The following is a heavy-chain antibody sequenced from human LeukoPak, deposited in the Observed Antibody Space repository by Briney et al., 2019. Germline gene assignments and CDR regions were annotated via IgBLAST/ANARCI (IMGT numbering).Heavy chain of an antibody. V-gene: IGHV3-48*02. Sequence: PGGSLRLSCAASGFTFSSYSVNWVRQAPGKGLEWVSYISSSSSTIYYADSVKGRFTISRDNAKNSLYLQMNGLRDEDTAAYYCARDLLRSSNYFDYWGQGTLVTVSS. CDR3: ARDLLRSSNYFDY. J-gene: IGHJ4*02. D-gene: IGHD2-21*01. CDR1: GFTFSSYS. CDR2: ISSSSSTI.